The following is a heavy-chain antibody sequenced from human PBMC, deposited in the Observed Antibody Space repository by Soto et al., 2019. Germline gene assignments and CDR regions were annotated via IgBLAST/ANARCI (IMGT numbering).Heavy chain of an antibody. J-gene: IGHJ6*02. Sequence: EVQLVESGGGLVQPGGSLRLSCAASGFTFSSYAMHWVRQAPGKGLEYVSAISSNGGSTYYANSVKGRFTISRDNSKKTLYLKMGSLRAEDMAVYYCERVGYGSGVVWGQGTTVNVSS. CDR3: ERVGYGSGVV. D-gene: IGHD3-10*01. CDR1: GFTFSSYA. V-gene: IGHV3-64*01. CDR2: ISSNGGST.